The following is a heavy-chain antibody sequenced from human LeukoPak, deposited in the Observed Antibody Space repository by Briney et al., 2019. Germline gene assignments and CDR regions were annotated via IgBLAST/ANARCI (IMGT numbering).Heavy chain of an antibody. CDR3: ARAGGVWGYSYAYDS. J-gene: IGHJ5*01. Sequence: PGGSLRLPCAASGFTVSSNYMSWVRQAPGKALEWVSIIYTGGSTYYADSVKGRFTISRDNSKNTLYLQMNSLRVEDTAVYYCARAGGVWGYSYAYDSWGQGTLVTVSS. V-gene: IGHV3-53*01. CDR1: GFTVSSNY. D-gene: IGHD5-18*01. CDR2: IYTGGST.